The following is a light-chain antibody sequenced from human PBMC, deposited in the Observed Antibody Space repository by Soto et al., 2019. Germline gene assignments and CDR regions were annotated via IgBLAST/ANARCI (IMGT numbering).Light chain of an antibody. Sequence: QSALTQPPSVSGSPGQSVTISCTGTNSDFGGYNYVSWYQQYPGKAPKLMISGVSERPSGVPDRFSGSKSGNTASLTISGRQAEDDAYYYCCSYVDTDTWVFGGGTKLTVL. V-gene: IGLV2-11*01. J-gene: IGLJ3*02. CDR2: GVS. CDR3: CSYVDTDTWV. CDR1: NSDFGGYNY.